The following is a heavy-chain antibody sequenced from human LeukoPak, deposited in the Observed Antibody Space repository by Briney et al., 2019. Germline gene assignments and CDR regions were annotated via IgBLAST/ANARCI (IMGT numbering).Heavy chain of an antibody. Sequence: GGSLRLSCAASGFTFSSYWMSWVRQAPGKGLEWVSGFSGSGGSTYYADSVKGRFTISRDNSKNTLYLQMNSLRAEDTAVYYCAQGSGRYQVDVDVWGQGTTVTVSS. D-gene: IGHD1-26*01. V-gene: IGHV3-23*01. CDR3: AQGSGRYQVDVDV. CDR1: GFTFSSYW. J-gene: IGHJ6*02. CDR2: FSGSGGST.